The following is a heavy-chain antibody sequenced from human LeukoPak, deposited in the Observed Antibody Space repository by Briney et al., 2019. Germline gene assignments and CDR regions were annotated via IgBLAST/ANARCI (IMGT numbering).Heavy chain of an antibody. Sequence: ASVKVSCKASGGTFSSYAISWVRQAPGQGLEWMGGIIPIFGTANYAQKFQGRVTITADESTSTAYMELSSLRSGDTAVYYCARQSLNAFDIWGQGTMVTVSS. D-gene: IGHD6-19*01. CDR1: GGTFSSYA. V-gene: IGHV1-69*13. J-gene: IGHJ3*02. CDR2: IIPIFGTA. CDR3: ARQSLNAFDI.